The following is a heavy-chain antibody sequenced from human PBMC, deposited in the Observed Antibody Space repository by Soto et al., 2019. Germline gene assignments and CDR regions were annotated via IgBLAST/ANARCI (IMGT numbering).Heavy chain of an antibody. CDR2: ISYDGSNK. Sequence: PWVSLRLSCAASGFTFSSYGMHWVRQAPGKGLEWVAVISYDGSNKYYADSVKGRFTISRDNSKNTLYLQMNSLRAEDTAVYYCAKDLRIAAAGHGGRWFDPWGQGTLVTVSS. V-gene: IGHV3-30*18. CDR3: AKDLRIAAAGHGGRWFDP. D-gene: IGHD6-13*01. J-gene: IGHJ5*02. CDR1: GFTFSSYG.